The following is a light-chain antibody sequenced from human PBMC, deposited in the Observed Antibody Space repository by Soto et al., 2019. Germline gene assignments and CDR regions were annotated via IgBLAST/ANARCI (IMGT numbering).Light chain of an antibody. CDR1: NIGGKS. CDR3: QVWESGRGV. J-gene: IGLJ1*01. CDR2: DDS. V-gene: IGLV3-21*02. Sequence: SYELTQPPSASVAPGQTARITCWGNNIGGKSVHWYQQKPGQAPVLVVYDDSDRPSGIPERFSGSNSVNTATLTISRVAAGDEADYYCQVWESGRGVFGTGTKVTVL.